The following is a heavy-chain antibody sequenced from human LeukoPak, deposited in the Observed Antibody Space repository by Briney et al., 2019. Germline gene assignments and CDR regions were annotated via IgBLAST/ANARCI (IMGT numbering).Heavy chain of an antibody. CDR2: IYSGGST. CDR1: GFTVSSNY. D-gene: IGHD3-22*01. V-gene: IGHV3-66*01. Sequence: PGGSLRLSCAASGFTVSSNYMSWVRQAPGKGLEWVSVIYSGGSTYYADSVKGRFTISRDNSKNTLYLQMNSLRAEDTAVYYCASTQVYYYDTEHWGQGTLVTVSS. J-gene: IGHJ1*01. CDR3: ASTQVYYYDTEH.